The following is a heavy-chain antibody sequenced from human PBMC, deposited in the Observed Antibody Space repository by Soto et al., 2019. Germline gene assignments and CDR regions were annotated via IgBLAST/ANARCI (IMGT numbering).Heavy chain of an antibody. V-gene: IGHV1-69*13. CDR2: IIPIFGTA. CDR1: GGTFSSYA. J-gene: IGHJ6*02. CDR3: ARQDCSSTSCYPYFHYYYYGMDV. Sequence: SVKVSCKASGGTFSSYAISWVRQAPGQGLEWMGGIIPIFGTANYAQKFQGRVTITADESTSTAYMELSSLRSEDTAVYYCARQDCSSTSCYPYFHYYYYGMDVWGQGTTVTVS. D-gene: IGHD2-2*01.